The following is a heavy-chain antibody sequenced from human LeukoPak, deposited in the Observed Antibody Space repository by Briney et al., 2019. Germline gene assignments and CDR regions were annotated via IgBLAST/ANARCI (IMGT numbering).Heavy chain of an antibody. V-gene: IGHV3-23*01. J-gene: IGHJ6*04. D-gene: IGHD6-13*01. CDR3: AKTAPGIAAAAYYHYGMDV. Sequence: PGGSLRLSCAASGFTFSSYAMSWVRQAPGKGLEWVSGISGDKTSTYYADSVKGRFTISRDNSKKTLYLQMNSLRAEDTAVYYCAKTAPGIAAAAYYHYGMDVWGKGTTVTVSS. CDR1: GFTFSSYA. CDR2: ISGDKTST.